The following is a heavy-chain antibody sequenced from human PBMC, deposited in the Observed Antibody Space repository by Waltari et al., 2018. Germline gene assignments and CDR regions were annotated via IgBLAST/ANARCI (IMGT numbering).Heavy chain of an antibody. CDR1: GFTFSSFW. CDR2: INSDGSTT. D-gene: IGHD6-19*01. CDR3: AAYSSGSS. Sequence: EVQLVESGGGLVQHGGSLRLSCAASGFTFSSFWMHWVRQAPGKGLVGVSRINSDGSTTSYADSVKGRFTISRDNAKNTLYLQMNSLRVEDTAVYYCAAYSSGSSWGQGTLVTVSS. J-gene: IGHJ5*02. V-gene: IGHV3-74*01.